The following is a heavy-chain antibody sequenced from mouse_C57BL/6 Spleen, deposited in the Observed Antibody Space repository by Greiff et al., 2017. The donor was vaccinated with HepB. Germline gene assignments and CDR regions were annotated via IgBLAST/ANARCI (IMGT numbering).Heavy chain of an antibody. Sequence: EVKLVESEGGLVQPGSSMKLSCTASGFTFSDYYMAWVRQVPEKGLEWVANINYDGSSTYYLDSLKSRFIISRDNAKNILYLQMSSLKSEDTATYYCARVSSSGYFDVWGTGTTVTVSS. V-gene: IGHV5-16*01. CDR2: INYDGSST. CDR3: ARVSSSGYFDV. D-gene: IGHD1-1*01. J-gene: IGHJ1*03. CDR1: GFTFSDYY.